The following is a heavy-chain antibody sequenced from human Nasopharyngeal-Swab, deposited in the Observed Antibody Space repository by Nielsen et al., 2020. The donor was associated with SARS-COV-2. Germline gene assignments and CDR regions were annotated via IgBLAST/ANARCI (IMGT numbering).Heavy chain of an antibody. V-gene: IGHV4-39*01. Sequence: SETLPLTCTVSGGSISSSTYYWRWIRQPPGTGLPWLGSIYYSGSTYYNPSLKRRVAISVDTSKSQFSMKLSCVTAADTAVYYCARHQEFTIFGVVIRGAFDIWGQGTMVTVSS. D-gene: IGHD3-3*01. CDR1: GGSISSSTYY. J-gene: IGHJ3*02. CDR3: ARHQEFTIFGVVIRGAFDI. CDR2: IYYSGST.